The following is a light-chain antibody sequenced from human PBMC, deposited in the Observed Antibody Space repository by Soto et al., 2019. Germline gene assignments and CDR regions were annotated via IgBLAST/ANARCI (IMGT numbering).Light chain of an antibody. V-gene: IGKV3-11*01. CDR2: GAS. CDR3: QQRSNWPRIT. Sequence: TQSPSTLSASVGDRLTITCXASQSISNYLAWYQQKPGQAPRLLIYGASNRATGIPARFSGSGSGTDFTLTISSLEPEDFAVYYCQQRSNWPRITFGQGTRLEIK. J-gene: IGKJ5*01. CDR1: QSISNY.